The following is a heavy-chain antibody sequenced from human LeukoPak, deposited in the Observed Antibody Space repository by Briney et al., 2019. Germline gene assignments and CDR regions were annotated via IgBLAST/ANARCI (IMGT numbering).Heavy chain of an antibody. Sequence: SETLSLTCAVYGGSFSGYYWSWIRQPPGKGLEWIGEINHSGSTNYNPSLKSRVTISVDTSKYQFSLKLSSVTAADTAVYYCARGRLRDYDFWSGYQSSSYYFDYWGQGTLVTVSS. V-gene: IGHV4-34*01. D-gene: IGHD3-3*01. CDR3: ARGRLRDYDFWSGYQSSSYYFDY. J-gene: IGHJ4*02. CDR2: INHSGST. CDR1: GGSFSGYY.